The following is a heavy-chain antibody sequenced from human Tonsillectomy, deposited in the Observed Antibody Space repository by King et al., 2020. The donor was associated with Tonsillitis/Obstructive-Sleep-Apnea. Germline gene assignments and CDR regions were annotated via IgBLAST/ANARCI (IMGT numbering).Heavy chain of an antibody. D-gene: IGHD5-24*01. Sequence: VQLVESGGGLVKPGGSLRLSCAASGFTFSNAWMSWVRQAPGKGLEWVGRIKSKTDGGTTDYAAPDKGRFTISRDDSKNTLYLKMNSLKTEDTAVYYCTTHRDGYNKGGVFDFLGQGTLVTVSS. CDR1: GFTFSNAW. CDR2: IKSKTDGGTT. J-gene: IGHJ4*02. V-gene: IGHV3-15*01. CDR3: TTHRDGYNKGGVFDF.